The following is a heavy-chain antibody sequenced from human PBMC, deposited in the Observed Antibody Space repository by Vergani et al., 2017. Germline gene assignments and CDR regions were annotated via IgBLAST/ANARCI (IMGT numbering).Heavy chain of an antibody. D-gene: IGHD1-14*01. V-gene: IGHV4-59*01. CDR3: ARYIVRRNPSHYFGS. Sequence: QVQLQESGPGLVRPSETLSLTCTVSGGSLSGYYRNWIRQTPGEGLEWIGYVEDSGYFNYNPYLKTRVSMLSETSNNQFSLMLSSGPVADTAVYYCARYIVRRNPSHYFGSWVQAALVAVSS. J-gene: IGHJ4*02. CDR1: GGSLSGYY. CDR2: VEDSGYF.